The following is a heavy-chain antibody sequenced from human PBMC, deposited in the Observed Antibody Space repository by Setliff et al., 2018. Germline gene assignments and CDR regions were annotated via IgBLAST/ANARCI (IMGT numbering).Heavy chain of an antibody. CDR1: GGTFRNYG. D-gene: IGHD5-18*01. Sequence: SVKVSCKASGGTFRNYGISWVRQAPGQGLDWMGGIIPIFGTANYAQKFQGRVTITTDESTSTAYMELRSLRTEDTAVYYCAREGVDTRSSTDYRYYMDLWGKGTTVTVSS. J-gene: IGHJ6*03. CDR3: AREGVDTRSSTDYRYYMDL. V-gene: IGHV1-69*05. CDR2: IIPIFGTA.